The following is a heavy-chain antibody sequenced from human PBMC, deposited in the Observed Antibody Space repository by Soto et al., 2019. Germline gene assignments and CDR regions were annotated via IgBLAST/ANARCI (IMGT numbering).Heavy chain of an antibody. D-gene: IGHD2-2*01. CDR1: GGSISSYY. CDR3: ARFGRRCSSTSCYRWFDP. J-gene: IGHJ5*02. Sequence: SETLSLTCTVSGGSISSYYWSWIRQPPGKGLEWIGEINHSGSTNYNPSLKSRVTISVDTSKNQFSLKLSSVTAADTAVYYCARFGRRCSSTSCYRWFDPWGQGTLVTVSS. V-gene: IGHV4-34*01. CDR2: INHSGST.